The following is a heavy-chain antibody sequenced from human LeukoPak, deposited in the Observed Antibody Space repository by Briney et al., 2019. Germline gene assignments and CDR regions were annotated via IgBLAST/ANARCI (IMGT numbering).Heavy chain of an antibody. J-gene: IGHJ6*02. V-gene: IGHV1-69*04. CDR3: ARGMTTVTYRGYYYGMDV. Sequence: SVKVSCKASGYTFTGYYMHWVRQAPGQGLEWMGRIIPILGIANYAQKFQGRVTITADKSTSTAYMELSSLRSEDTAVYYCARGMTTVTYRGYYYGMDVWGQGTTVTVSS. CDR2: IIPILGIA. CDR1: GYTFTGYY. D-gene: IGHD4-17*01.